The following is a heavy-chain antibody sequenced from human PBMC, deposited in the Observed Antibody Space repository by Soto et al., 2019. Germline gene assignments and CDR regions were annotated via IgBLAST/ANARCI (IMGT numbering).Heavy chain of an antibody. CDR1: GFSLSTVGMG. CDR2: IYWDDDK. J-gene: IGHJ3*02. CDR3: AHRNSRMFAFDI. Sequence: QITLKESGPTLVKPTQTLTLTCTFSGFSLSTVGMGVGWIRQPPGKALDWLGIIYWDDDKRYSPSLNRRVTFIKDTSKNQVVLTMTNMDPVDTATYFCAHRNSRMFAFDIWGQGTLVTVSS. D-gene: IGHD3-10*02. V-gene: IGHV2-5*02.